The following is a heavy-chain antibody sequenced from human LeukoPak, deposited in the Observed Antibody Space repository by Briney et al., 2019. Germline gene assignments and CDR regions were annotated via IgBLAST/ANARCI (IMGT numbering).Heavy chain of an antibody. V-gene: IGHV5-51*01. J-gene: IGHJ4*02. CDR3: ATFYDISGYYVDY. D-gene: IGHD3-22*01. CDR1: GYSFTSYW. Sequence: GESLKTPCKGPGYSFTSYWIAWVRQIPGKGLEGIGIIYPGDSDTRYSPSFQGQVTISADKSISTAYLQWSNLKASDTAMYYCATFYDISGYYVDYWGQGTLVTVSS. CDR2: IYPGDSDT.